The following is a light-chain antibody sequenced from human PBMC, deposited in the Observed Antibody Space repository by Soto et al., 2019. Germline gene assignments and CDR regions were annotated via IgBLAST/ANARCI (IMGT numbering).Light chain of an antibody. J-gene: IGKJ4*01. CDR2: AAS. Sequence: EIVMTQSPATLSVSPGETATLSCRASQTISRNLAWYQQKPGQAPRLLIYAASTRATSVPATFSGSGSGTEFSLTISILQSEDFGIYYCQQYSSWPLTFGGGTKVEIK. CDR1: QTISRN. V-gene: IGKV3-15*01. CDR3: QQYSSWPLT.